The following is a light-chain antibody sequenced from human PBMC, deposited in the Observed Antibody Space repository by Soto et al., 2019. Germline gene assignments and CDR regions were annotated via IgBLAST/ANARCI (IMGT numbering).Light chain of an antibody. CDR3: QQRSNWLPVT. CDR2: DAS. V-gene: IGKV3-11*01. J-gene: IGKJ4*01. Sequence: EIVLTQSPATLSLSPGERATLSCRASQSVSSYLAWYQQKPGQAPRLLIYDASNRATGIPARFSGSGDGTDFTLTISSLDPEDFAIYYCQQRSNWLPVTFGGGTKVEVK. CDR1: QSVSSY.